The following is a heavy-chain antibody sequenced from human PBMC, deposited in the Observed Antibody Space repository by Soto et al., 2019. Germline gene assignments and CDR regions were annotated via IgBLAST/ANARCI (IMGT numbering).Heavy chain of an antibody. Sequence: QPGGSLRLSCAASGFTFSSYGMHWVRQAPGKGLEWVAVIWYDGSNKYYADSVKGRFTISRDNSKNTLYLQMNSLRAEDTAVYYCARGIMIPKYYYYGMDVWGQGTTVTVSS. CDR1: GFTFSSYG. V-gene: IGHV3-33*01. CDR2: IWYDGSNK. CDR3: ARGIMIPKYYYYGMDV. J-gene: IGHJ6*02. D-gene: IGHD3-22*01.